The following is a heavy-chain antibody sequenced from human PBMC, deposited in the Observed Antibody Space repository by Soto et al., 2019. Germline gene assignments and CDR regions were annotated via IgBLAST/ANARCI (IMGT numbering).Heavy chain of an antibody. CDR3: ARVTVNNVLAGPFDY. Sequence: GASVKVSCKASGGTFSSYTISWVRQAPGQGLEWMGRIIPIVGIANYAQNFQGRVTMTSDTSTSTVFMELSSLRSDDTAVYYCARVTVNNVLAGPFDYWGQGTLVTVSS. V-gene: IGHV1-69*02. J-gene: IGHJ4*02. CDR1: GGTFSSYT. CDR2: IIPIVGIA. D-gene: IGHD3-9*01.